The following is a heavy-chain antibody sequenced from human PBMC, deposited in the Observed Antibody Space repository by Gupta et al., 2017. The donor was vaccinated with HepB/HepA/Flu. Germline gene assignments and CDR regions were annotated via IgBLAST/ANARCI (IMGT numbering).Heavy chain of an antibody. V-gene: IGHV3-48*03. CDR2: ISRTSSTL. J-gene: IGHJ4*02. CDR1: GFTFRSYE. Sequence: EVQLVESGGGLVQPGGSLRLSCAASGFTFRSYEMNWVRQAPGKGLEWVSKISRTSSTLYYADSVRGRFTISRDNAENALYLQMNSLRAEDTAVYYCAREISGYFGYSYDYWGQGTLVTVSS. D-gene: IGHD5-12*01. CDR3: AREISGYFGYSYDY.